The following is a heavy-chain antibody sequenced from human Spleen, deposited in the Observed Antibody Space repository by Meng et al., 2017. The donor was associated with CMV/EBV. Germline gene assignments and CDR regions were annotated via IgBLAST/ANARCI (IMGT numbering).Heavy chain of an antibody. J-gene: IGHJ3*02. CDR1: GGSISRYY. CDR2: IYYTGST. V-gene: IGHV4-59*01. D-gene: IGHD2-21*02. Sequence: SETLSLTCTVSGGSISRYYWSWIRQPPGKGLEWIGYIYYTGSTNYNPSLKSRDTMSIDTSKKQFSLKLNSVTAADSAVYYCARVGVTPFDAFDIWGQGTMVTVSS. CDR3: ARVGVTPFDAFDI.